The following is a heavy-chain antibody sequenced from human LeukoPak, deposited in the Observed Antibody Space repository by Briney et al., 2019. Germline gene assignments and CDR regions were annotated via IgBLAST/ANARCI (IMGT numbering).Heavy chain of an antibody. CDR3: AKSVLEWELVGAFDI. V-gene: IGHV1-18*01. D-gene: IGHD1-26*01. CDR1: GYTFTSYG. J-gene: IGHJ3*02. Sequence: ASVKVSCKASGYTFTSYGISWVRQAPGQGLEWMGWIGAYNGNTNYAQKLQGRVTMTTDTSTSTAYMELRSLRSDDTAVYYCAKSVLEWELVGAFDIWGQGTIVTVSS. CDR2: IGAYNGNT.